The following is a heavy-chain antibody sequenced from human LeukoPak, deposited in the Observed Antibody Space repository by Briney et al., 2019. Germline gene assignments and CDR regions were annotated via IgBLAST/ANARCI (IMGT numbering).Heavy chain of an antibody. V-gene: IGHV4-59*12. CDR2: MSYIGST. CDR1: GGSISSYY. D-gene: IGHD3-10*01. J-gene: IGHJ5*02. CDR3: AREATMVRGLSWFDP. Sequence: SETLSLTCTVSGGSISSYYWSWIRQPAGKGLEWIGYMSYIGSTSYNPSLKSRVTISVDTSKNQFSLKLSSVTAADTAIYYCAREATMVRGLSWFDPWGQGTLVTVSS.